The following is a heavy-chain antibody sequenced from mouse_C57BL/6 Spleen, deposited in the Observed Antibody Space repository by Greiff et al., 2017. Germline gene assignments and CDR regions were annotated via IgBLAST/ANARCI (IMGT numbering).Heavy chain of an antibody. J-gene: IGHJ2*01. CDR2: ISSGGSYT. D-gene: IGHD1-1*01. V-gene: IGHV5-6*01. CDR3: ARHVDPYYGSSQYFDY. CDR1: GFTFSSYG. Sequence: EVHLVESGGDLVKPGGSLKLSCAASGFTFSSYGMSWVRQTPDKRLEWVATISSGGSYTDYPDSVKGRFTISRDNAKNTPYLQMSSLKSEDTAMYYWARHVDPYYGSSQYFDYWGQGTTLTVSS.